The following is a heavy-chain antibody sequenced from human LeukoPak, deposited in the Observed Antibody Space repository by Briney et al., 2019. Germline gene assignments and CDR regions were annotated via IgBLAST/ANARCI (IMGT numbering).Heavy chain of an antibody. D-gene: IGHD5-12*01. CDR3: ARGVGGRGYDTYYYGMDV. CDR2: ISSSSSYI. Sequence: GGSLRLSCAASGFTFSSYSMNWVRQAPGKGLEWVSSISSSSSYIYYADSVKGRFTISRDNAKNSLYLQMNSLRAEDTAVYYCARGVGGRGYDTYYYGMDVWGQGTTVTVSS. J-gene: IGHJ6*02. CDR1: GFTFSSYS. V-gene: IGHV3-21*01.